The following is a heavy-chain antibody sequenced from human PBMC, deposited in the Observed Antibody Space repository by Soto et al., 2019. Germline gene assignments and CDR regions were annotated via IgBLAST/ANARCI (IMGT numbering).Heavy chain of an antibody. V-gene: IGHV1-69*13. Sequence: SVKVSCKAPGGTFSSYAISWVRQAPGQGLEWMGGIIPIFGTAKYAQKFQGRVTITADESTSTGYMELSSLRSEDTAVYYCARSQGGSSSLDIYYYYYYGLDVWGQGTTVTVSS. D-gene: IGHD2-15*01. CDR3: ARSQGGSSSLDIYYYYYYGLDV. CDR1: GGTFSSYA. CDR2: IIPIFGTA. J-gene: IGHJ6*02.